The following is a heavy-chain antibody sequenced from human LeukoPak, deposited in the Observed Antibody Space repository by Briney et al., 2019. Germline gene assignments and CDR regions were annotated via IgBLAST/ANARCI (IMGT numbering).Heavy chain of an antibody. CDR1: GYTLTSYG. D-gene: IGHD5-18*01. V-gene: IGHV1-18*01. Sequence: ASVKVSCKASGYTLTSYGISGVPQAPGQGLEWMGWISAYNGNTNYAQKLQGRVTMTTDTSTSTAYMELRSLRSDDTAVYCCARGGYSYGVYYYYDMDVWGEGTTVTVSS. J-gene: IGHJ6*04. CDR2: ISAYNGNT. CDR3: ARGGYSYGVYYYYDMDV.